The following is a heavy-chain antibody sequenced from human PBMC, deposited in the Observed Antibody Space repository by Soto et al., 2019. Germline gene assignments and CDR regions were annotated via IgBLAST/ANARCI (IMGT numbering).Heavy chain of an antibody. D-gene: IGHD3-3*01. Sequence: EVQLVESGGGLVQPGGSLRLSCAASGFTFSSYSMNWVRQAPGKGLEWVSYISSSSSTIYYADSVKGRFTISRDNAKNSLYLQMNSLRAEDTAVYYCARDKGEWFDYYYYYMDVWGKGTTVTVSS. J-gene: IGHJ6*03. CDR3: ARDKGEWFDYYYYYMDV. CDR1: GFTFSSYS. V-gene: IGHV3-48*01. CDR2: ISSSSSTI.